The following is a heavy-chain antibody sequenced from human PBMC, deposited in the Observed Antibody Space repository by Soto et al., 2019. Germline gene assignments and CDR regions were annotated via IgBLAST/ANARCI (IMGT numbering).Heavy chain of an antibody. D-gene: IGHD1-7*01. J-gene: IGHJ4*02. Sequence: EVQLLESGGGLVQPGGSLTLSCAASGFTFSSYAMSWVRQSPGKGLEWVSAISGSGGSTYYADSVKGRFTISRDNSKNTLYLQMNSLRAEDTAVYYCATAGQLELLGYFDYWGQGTLVTVSS. CDR2: ISGSGGST. CDR1: GFTFSSYA. CDR3: ATAGQLELLGYFDY. V-gene: IGHV3-23*01.